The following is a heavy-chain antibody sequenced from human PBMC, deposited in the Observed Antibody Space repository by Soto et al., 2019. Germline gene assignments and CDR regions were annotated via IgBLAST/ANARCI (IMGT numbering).Heavy chain of an antibody. CDR1: GGSISSGDYY. J-gene: IGHJ6*02. CDR2: IYYSGCS. Sequence: SETLSLTCTVSGGSISSGDYYWSWIRQPPGKGLEYIGYIYYSGCSHYNPSLKSRVTISLDTSRNQFSLKLSSVTAADTAVYYCARAIVATIGGMDAWGQGTTVTVSS. D-gene: IGHD5-12*01. V-gene: IGHV4-30-4*01. CDR3: ARAIVATIGGMDA.